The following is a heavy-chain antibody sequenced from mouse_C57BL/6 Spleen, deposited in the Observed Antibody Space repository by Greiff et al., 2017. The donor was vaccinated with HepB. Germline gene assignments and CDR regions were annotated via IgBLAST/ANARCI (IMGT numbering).Heavy chain of an antibody. V-gene: IGHV1-80*01. CDR3: ARSHGRAGYYFDY. CDR2: IYPRDGDT. Sequence: QVQLKQSGAELVKPGASVKISCKASGYAFSSYWMNWVKQRPGKGLEWIGQIYPRDGDTNYNGKFKGKATLTADKSSSTAYMQLSSLTSEDSAVYFCARSHGRAGYYFDYWGQGTTLTVSS. CDR1: GYAFSSYW. D-gene: IGHD1-1*01. J-gene: IGHJ2*01.